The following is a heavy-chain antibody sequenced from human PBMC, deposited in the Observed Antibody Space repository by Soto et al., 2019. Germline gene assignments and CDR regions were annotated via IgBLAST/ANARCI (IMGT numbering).Heavy chain of an antibody. Sequence: PGGSLRLSCAASGFTFDDYAMHWVRQAPGKGLEWVSGISWNSGSIGYADSVKGRFTISRDNAKNSLYLQMNSLRAEDTALYYCAKGREGWLGDAFDIWGQGTMVTVPS. V-gene: IGHV3-9*01. J-gene: IGHJ3*02. CDR2: ISWNSGSI. CDR1: GFTFDDYA. D-gene: IGHD6-19*01. CDR3: AKGREGWLGDAFDI.